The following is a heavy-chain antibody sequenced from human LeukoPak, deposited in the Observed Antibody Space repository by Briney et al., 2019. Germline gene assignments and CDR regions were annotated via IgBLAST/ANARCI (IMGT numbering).Heavy chain of an antibody. Sequence: GGPLRLSCATSGFTFSHYAMNWVRQAPGKGLEWVSSISTSSSYTHYADSVSGRFTISRDNANNPLFLQMDSLTAEDTALYYCVRDDNWNDKPFDYWGQGALVTVSS. CDR1: GFTFSHYA. D-gene: IGHD1-20*01. V-gene: IGHV3-21*06. CDR3: VRDDNWNDKPFDY. J-gene: IGHJ4*02. CDR2: ISTSSSYT.